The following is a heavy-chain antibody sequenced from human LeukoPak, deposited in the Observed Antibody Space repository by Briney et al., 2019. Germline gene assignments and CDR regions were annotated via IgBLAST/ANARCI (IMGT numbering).Heavy chain of an antibody. V-gene: IGHV3-74*01. CDR3: AKGNYYFDSSGYFHFDY. CDR2: IKSDGITI. CDR1: GFTFSNYM. J-gene: IGHJ4*02. D-gene: IGHD3-22*01. Sequence: GGSLRLSCAASGFTFSNYMMHWVRQAPGKGLVWVSRIKSDGITITYADSVKGRFTISRDNSKNTLYLQMNSLRAEDTAVYYCAKGNYYFDSSGYFHFDYWGQGTLVTVSS.